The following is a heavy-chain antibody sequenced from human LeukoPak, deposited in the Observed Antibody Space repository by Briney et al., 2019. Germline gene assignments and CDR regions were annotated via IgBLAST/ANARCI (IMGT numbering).Heavy chain of an antibody. CDR2: IYYSGST. V-gene: IGHV4-59*01. CDR1: GGSISSYY. D-gene: IGHD1-26*01. Sequence: SETLSLTCTVSGGSISSYYWSWIRQPPGKGLEWIGYIYYSGSTNYNPSLKSRVTISVDKSKNQFSLKLSSVTAADTAVYYCARDGIVGALPRNGDAFDIWGQGTMVTVSS. J-gene: IGHJ3*02. CDR3: ARDGIVGALPRNGDAFDI.